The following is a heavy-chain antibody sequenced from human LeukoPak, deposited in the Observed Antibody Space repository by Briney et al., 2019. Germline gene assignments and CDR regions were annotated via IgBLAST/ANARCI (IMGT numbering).Heavy chain of an antibody. CDR3: ARGRTARISSGYRRINWFDP. Sequence: PSETLSLTCAVYGGSFSGFYWSWIRQPPGKGLEWIGEINHGGSTNYNPSLKSRVTISVDTSKNQFSLKLSSVTAADTAVYYCARGRTARISSGYRRINWFDPWGQGTLVTVSS. V-gene: IGHV4-34*01. D-gene: IGHD3-22*01. CDR2: INHGGST. J-gene: IGHJ5*02. CDR1: GGSFSGFY.